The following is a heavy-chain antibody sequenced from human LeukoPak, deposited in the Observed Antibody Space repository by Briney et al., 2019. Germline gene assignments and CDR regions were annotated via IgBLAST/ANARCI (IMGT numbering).Heavy chain of an antibody. Sequence: SSVKVSCKASGGTFSSYAISWVRQAPGQGLEWMGGIIPIFGKANYAQKFQGKVTITTDESTSTAYMELSSLRSEDTAVYYCARGGRDGYNYYFDYWGQGTLVTVSS. CDR1: GGTFSSYA. CDR2: IIPIFGKA. D-gene: IGHD5-24*01. CDR3: ARGGRDGYNYYFDY. V-gene: IGHV1-69*05. J-gene: IGHJ4*02.